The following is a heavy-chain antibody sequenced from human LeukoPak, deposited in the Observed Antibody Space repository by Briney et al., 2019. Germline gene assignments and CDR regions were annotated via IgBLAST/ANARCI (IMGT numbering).Heavy chain of an antibody. D-gene: IGHD3-3*01. Sequence: GASVKVSCKASGYTFTSYGISWVRQAPGQGLEWMGWISAYNGNTNYAQKLQGRVTMTTDTSTSTAYMELRSLRSDDTAVYYCARRLLWSGYRDHYYYFDYWGQGTLVTVSS. J-gene: IGHJ4*02. CDR1: GYTFTSYG. CDR2: ISAYNGNT. CDR3: ARRLLWSGYRDHYYYFDY. V-gene: IGHV1-18*01.